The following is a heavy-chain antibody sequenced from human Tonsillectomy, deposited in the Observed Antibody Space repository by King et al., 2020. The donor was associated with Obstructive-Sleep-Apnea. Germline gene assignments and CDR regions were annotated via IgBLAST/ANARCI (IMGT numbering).Heavy chain of an antibody. CDR1: GFTFSGYS. D-gene: IGHD4-17*01. Sequence: VQLVESGGGLVQPGGSLRLSCAASGFTFSGYSMNWVRQAPGKGLEWVSYISSSRSTIYYADSVKGRFTISRDNSKNSLYLQMNSLRAEDTAVYYCARRNGYGDPYYFDYWGQGTLVTVSS. J-gene: IGHJ4*02. CDR2: ISSSRSTI. CDR3: ARRNGYGDPYYFDY. V-gene: IGHV3-48*01.